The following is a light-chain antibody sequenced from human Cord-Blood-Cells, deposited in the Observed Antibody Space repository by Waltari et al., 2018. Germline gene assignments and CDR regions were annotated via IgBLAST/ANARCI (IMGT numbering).Light chain of an antibody. CDR2: GAS. V-gene: IGKV3-20*01. CDR3: QQYGSSFT. J-gene: IGKJ3*01. Sequence: EIVLTQSPGTLSLSPGHIATPSCRGSQSVSSSYLAWYQQKPGQAPRLLIYGASSRATGIPDRFSGSGSGTDFTLTISRLEPEDFAVYYCQQYGSSFTFGPGTKVDIK. CDR1: QSVSSSY.